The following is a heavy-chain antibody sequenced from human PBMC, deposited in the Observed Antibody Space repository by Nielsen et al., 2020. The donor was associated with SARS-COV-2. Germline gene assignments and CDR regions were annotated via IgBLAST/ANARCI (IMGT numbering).Heavy chain of an antibody. J-gene: IGHJ4*02. CDR3: ARAPQITPFDY. CDR2: TSYDGNT. V-gene: IGHV4-31*03. D-gene: IGHD1-14*01. Sequence: SETLSLTCTVSGDSITSGGSHWSWIRHHPSRGLEWLGFTSYDGNTYSNPSLESRLIISVDTSENQFSLKLSSVTAADTAVYYCARAPQITPFDYWGQGTLVTVSS. CDR1: GDSITSGGSH.